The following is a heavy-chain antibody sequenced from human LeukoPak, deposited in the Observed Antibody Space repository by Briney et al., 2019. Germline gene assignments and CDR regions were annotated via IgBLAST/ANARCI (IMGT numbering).Heavy chain of an antibody. V-gene: IGHV4-59*01. J-gene: IGHJ6*02. D-gene: IGHD5-12*01. CDR1: GGSISSYY. CDR2: IYYSGST. CDR3: ARSGLDSRYYFGMNV. Sequence: SETLSLTCTVSGGSISSYYWSWIRQPPGGGLEWIGYIYYSGSTNYNPSLKRRVTISLDTSKSQFSLKLRSVTAADTAVYYCARSGLDSRYYFGMNVWGQGTTVTVSS.